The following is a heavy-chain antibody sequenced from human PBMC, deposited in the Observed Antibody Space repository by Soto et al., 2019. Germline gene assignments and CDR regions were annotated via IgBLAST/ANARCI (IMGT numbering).Heavy chain of an antibody. V-gene: IGHV3-33*08. J-gene: IGHJ6*02. Sequence: QVQLVESGGGVVQPGRSLKLSCSASGFTFSSYAMHWVRQAPGKGLEWVAVMWHDGSEEYYADSVKGRFTISRDNSKKTLFLQLSSPRAEDTAVYFCARAGYFFEGSAAHLDYYFVMDVWGQGTTVTVSS. CDR2: MWHDGSEE. CDR1: GFTFSSYA. CDR3: ARAGYFFEGSAAHLDYYFVMDV. D-gene: IGHD3-16*01.